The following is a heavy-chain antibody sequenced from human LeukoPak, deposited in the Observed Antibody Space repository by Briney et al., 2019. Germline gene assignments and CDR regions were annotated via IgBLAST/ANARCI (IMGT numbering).Heavy chain of an antibody. CDR3: ARGYSSSSEPFDY. D-gene: IGHD6-6*01. J-gene: IGHJ4*02. CDR2: IYYSGST. V-gene: IGHV4-39*07. CDR1: GGSISSSSYY. Sequence: SETLSLTCTVSGGSISSSSYYWGWIRQPPGKGLEWIGSIYYSGSTYYNPSLKSRVTMSVDTSKNQFSLNLSSVTAADTALYYCARGYSSSSEPFDYWGQGTLVTVSS.